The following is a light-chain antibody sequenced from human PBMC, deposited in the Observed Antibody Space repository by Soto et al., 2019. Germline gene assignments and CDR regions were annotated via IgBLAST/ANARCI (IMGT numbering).Light chain of an antibody. J-gene: IGKJ1*01. CDR2: AAS. CDR3: QQSYSTPRT. V-gene: IGKV1-39*01. Sequence: DIQMTQSPSTLSGSVGYRFTITCRTSQSIGKYLNWYQQKPGKAPKLLIYAASSLQSGVPSRFSGSGSGTDFTLTISSLQPEDFATYYCQQSYSTPRTFGQGTKGDIK. CDR1: QSIGKY.